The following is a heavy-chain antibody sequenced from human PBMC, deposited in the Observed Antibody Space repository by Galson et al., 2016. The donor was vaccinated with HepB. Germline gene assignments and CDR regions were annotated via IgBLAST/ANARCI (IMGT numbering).Heavy chain of an antibody. D-gene: IGHD2-21*01. V-gene: IGHV4-4*07. CDR3: GRGVVLSGIDS. CDR2: IYAPGST. CDR1: GGSIGSYY. Sequence: SETLSLTCTVSGGSIGSYYWSWIRQPAGKGLEWIGRIYAPGSTNYNPPLKSRVTMSIDTSKNQFSLKLNSVTAADTAVYYCGRGVVLSGIDSWGQGTLVTVSS. J-gene: IGHJ4*02.